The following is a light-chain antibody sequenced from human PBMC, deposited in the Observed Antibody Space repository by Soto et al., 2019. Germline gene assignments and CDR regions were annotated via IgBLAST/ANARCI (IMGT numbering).Light chain of an antibody. J-gene: IGKJ3*01. CDR2: DAS. CDR3: QQFGTSPGT. Sequence: EIVLTQSPGTLSLSPGERATLSCRASQSVTSNSLAWYQHKLGQAPRLLIYDASSRATGIPDRFSGSGSGTDFTLTISRLEPEDCAVYFCQQFGTSPGTFGPGTKVDIK. CDR1: QSVTSNS. V-gene: IGKV3-20*01.